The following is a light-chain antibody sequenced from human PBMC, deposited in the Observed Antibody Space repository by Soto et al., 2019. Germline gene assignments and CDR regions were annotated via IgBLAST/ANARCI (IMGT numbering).Light chain of an antibody. J-gene: IGKJ5*01. V-gene: IGKV3-11*01. CDR1: QSVSSY. Sequence: ILLTQSASTLSLSTGERATPSCRASQSVSSYLAWYEQKPGQAPRLLIYYASTSATGIPARFSGSGSGTDFTLPISSIEPEDFAVSYCQQRSNWWITFGQGTRLAIK. CDR3: QQRSNWWIT. CDR2: YAS.